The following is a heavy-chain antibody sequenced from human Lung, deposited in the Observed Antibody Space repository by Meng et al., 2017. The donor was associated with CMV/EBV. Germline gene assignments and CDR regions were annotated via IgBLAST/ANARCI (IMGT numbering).Heavy chain of an antibody. D-gene: IGHD3-9*01. CDR3: AKSVPTIWRPRDV. J-gene: IGHJ6*02. CDR2: MSSSSGSR. Sequence: GESXKISCAASGFTFSRSAMTWVRQAPGKGLEWVSAMSSSSGSRYYADAVKGRFTISRDNSKNTLYLQMNSVRAEDTAVYFCAKSVPTIWRPRDVWGQGTXVTVSS. CDR1: GFTFSRSA. V-gene: IGHV3-23*01.